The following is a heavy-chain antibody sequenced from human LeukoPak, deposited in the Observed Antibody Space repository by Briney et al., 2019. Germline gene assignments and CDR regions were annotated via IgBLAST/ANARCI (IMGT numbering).Heavy chain of an antibody. V-gene: IGHV3-23*01. CDR2: ISGSGGTT. Sequence: GALRLSCAASGFTFSNYAMSWVRQAPGKGLEWVSAISGSGGTTYYADSVKGRFTISRDNSKNTLHLQMNSLRVEDTAVYYCAKWGPGYDFWSGVPNWGQGTLVTVSS. J-gene: IGHJ4*02. D-gene: IGHD3-3*01. CDR1: GFTFSNYA. CDR3: AKWGPGYDFWSGVPN.